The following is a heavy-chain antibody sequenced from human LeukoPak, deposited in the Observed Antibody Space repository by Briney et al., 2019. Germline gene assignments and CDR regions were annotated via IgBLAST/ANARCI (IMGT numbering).Heavy chain of an antibody. V-gene: IGHV4-38-2*01. Sequence: SETLSLTCDVSGDSISSGYYWGWIRQPPGKRLEYIGSIFQSGRTSFNPSLRSRVTVTVDTPKNQFSLSLSSVTAADSAVYYCTRVDGETLWIFDSWGQEILVLVSS. J-gene: IGHJ4*02. CDR1: GDSISSGYY. CDR3: TRVDGETLWIFDS. CDR2: IFQSGRT. D-gene: IGHD2-21*01.